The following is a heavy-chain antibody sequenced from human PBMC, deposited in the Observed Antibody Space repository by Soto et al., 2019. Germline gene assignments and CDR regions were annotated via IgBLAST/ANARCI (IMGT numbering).Heavy chain of an antibody. V-gene: IGHV4-38-2*01. J-gene: IGHJ4*02. CDR1: GYSISSGYY. Sequence: SETLSLTCAVSGYSISSGYYWGWIRQPPGKGLEWIGSIYHSGSTYYNPSLKSRVTISIDTSKMQFSLKLTSATAADTGVYYCAKKHYSGFDIWGPGALVTVSS. D-gene: IGHD2-15*01. CDR2: IYHSGST. CDR3: AKKHYSGFDI.